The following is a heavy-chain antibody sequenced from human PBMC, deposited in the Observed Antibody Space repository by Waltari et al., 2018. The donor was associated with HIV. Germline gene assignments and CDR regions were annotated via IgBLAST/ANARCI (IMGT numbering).Heavy chain of an antibody. CDR3: ARKGAAGFFYFDC. CDR2: INTGNDNT. V-gene: IGHV1-3*04. CDR1: GYTFTSYA. J-gene: IGHJ4*02. Sequence: QAQLLQSGAEGKKPGASVKVSGKAPGYTFTSYAIHWVRQAPGQRLEWMGWINTGNDNTEYSQKFQGRVTIARDTSASTAYMELSSLTSEDTAIYYCARKGAAGFFYFDCWGQGTLVTVSS. D-gene: IGHD2-15*01.